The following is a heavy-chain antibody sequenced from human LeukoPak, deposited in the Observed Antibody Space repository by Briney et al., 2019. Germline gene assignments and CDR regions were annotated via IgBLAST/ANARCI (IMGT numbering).Heavy chain of an antibody. V-gene: IGHV6-1*01. J-gene: IGHJ4*02. D-gene: IGHD3-10*01. CDR2: TYYRSKWYN. Sequence: SQTLSLTCAISGDSVSSNSAAWNWIRQSPSRGLEWLGRTYYRSKWYNDYAVSVKSRITINPDTSKNQFSLQLNSVTPEDTAVYYCARGVTMVRGVILRHFDYWGQGTLVTVSS. CDR3: ARGVTMVRGVILRHFDY. CDR1: GDSVSSNSAA.